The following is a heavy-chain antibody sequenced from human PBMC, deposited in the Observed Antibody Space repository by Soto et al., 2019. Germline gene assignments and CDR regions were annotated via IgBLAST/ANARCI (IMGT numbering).Heavy chain of an antibody. CDR3: ARYIYDYSSPPSAY. V-gene: IGHV3-21*01. Sequence: EVQLVESGGCLVKPGGSLRLSCADSGVTFISYSMNWVRQAPGKGREWDSSISSSSSYLYYADSVKGLFTISRDNAKNSLYLQMHSLRAEDTAVYYWARYIYDYSSPPSAYWGQGTLVTVSS. CDR2: ISSSSSYL. CDR1: GVTFISYS. J-gene: IGHJ4*02. D-gene: IGHD6-13*01.